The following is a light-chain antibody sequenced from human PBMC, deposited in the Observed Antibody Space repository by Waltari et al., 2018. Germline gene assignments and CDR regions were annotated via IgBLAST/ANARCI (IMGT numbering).Light chain of an antibody. Sequence: QSALTQPASVSGSPGQSITISCTGTSSAVGTDYLVSWYQQYPGKAPKVMIYDDNRRPSGVSDRFSGSKSGNTASLTISGVQAEDEADYYCCSYAGSYTWVFGGGTKLTVL. J-gene: IGLJ3*02. CDR1: SSAVGTDYL. CDR2: DDN. CDR3: CSYAGSYTWV. V-gene: IGLV2-23*01.